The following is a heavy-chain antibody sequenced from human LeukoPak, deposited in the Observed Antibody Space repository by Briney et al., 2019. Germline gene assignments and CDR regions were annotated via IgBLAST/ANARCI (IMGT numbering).Heavy chain of an antibody. CDR2: IYTSGST. V-gene: IGHV4-61*09. CDR1: GGSINRGNYY. CDR3: ASSEGY. J-gene: IGHJ4*02. Sequence: KASETLSLTCTVSGGSINRGNYYWSWIRQPAGKGLEWIGHIYTSGSTNYNPSLKSRVTISVDTSKNQFSLKLSSVTAADTAVYYCASSEGYWGQGTLVTVSS.